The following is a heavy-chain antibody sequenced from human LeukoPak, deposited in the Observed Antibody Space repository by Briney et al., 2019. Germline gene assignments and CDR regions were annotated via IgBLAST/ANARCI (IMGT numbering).Heavy chain of an antibody. V-gene: IGHV3-23*01. D-gene: IGHD6-13*01. CDR2: ISGSGTST. Sequence: GGSLRLSCAASGFTFTTYAMSWVRQAPGKGLEWVSAISGSGTSTYYADSVKGRFTISRDNSKNTLYLQMNSLRAEDTAVYYCAKSGEQQLAIDYWGQGALVTVSS. CDR1: GFTFTTYA. CDR3: AKSGEQQLAIDY. J-gene: IGHJ4*02.